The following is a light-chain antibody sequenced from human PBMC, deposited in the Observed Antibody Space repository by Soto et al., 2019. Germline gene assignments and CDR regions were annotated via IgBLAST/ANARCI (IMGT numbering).Light chain of an antibody. Sequence: QSALTQPDSVSGSPGQSITISCTGTSXDIGGYKHVSWYQQHPGKAPKLMIYEVSNRPSGVSNRFSGSKSGNTASLTISGLQAEDEADYYCSSYTTSSTQVFGTGTKVTIL. V-gene: IGLV2-14*01. CDR2: EVS. CDR1: SXDIGGYKH. J-gene: IGLJ1*01. CDR3: SSYTTSSTQV.